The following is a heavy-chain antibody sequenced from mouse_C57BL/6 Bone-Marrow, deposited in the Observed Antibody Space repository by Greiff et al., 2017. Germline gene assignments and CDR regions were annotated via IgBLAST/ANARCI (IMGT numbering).Heavy chain of an antibody. Sequence: QVQLQQPGAELVKPGASVKLSCKASGYTFTSYWMQWVKQRPGQGLEWIGEIDPSDSYTNYTQKFTGKATLIVDTSSSTAYMQLSSLTSEDSAVYYCARSPLITTVPYFDYWGQGTTLTVSS. CDR2: IDPSDSYT. CDR1: GYTFTSYW. D-gene: IGHD1-1*01. CDR3: ARSPLITTVPYFDY. V-gene: IGHV1-50*01. J-gene: IGHJ2*01.